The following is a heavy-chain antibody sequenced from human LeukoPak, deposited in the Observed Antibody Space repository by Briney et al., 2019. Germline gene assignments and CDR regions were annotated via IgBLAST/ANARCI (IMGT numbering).Heavy chain of an antibody. CDR1: GFTFSDYY. CDR3: ASSVRREPFDY. D-gene: IGHD5-24*01. Sequence: GGSLRLSCAASGFTFSDYYMSWIPQAPEKGLEWVSYISSSGSTIYYADAVKGRFTISRDNAKNSLYLQMNSLRAEDTAVYYCASSVRREPFDYWGQGTLVTVSS. V-gene: IGHV3-11*04. J-gene: IGHJ4*02. CDR2: ISSSGSTI.